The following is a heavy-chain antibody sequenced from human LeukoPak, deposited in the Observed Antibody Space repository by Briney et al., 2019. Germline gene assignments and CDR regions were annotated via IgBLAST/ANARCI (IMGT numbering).Heavy chain of an antibody. D-gene: IGHD6-19*01. CDR3: ARARSSGWTRANWFDP. Sequence: PSETLSLTCAVYGGSFSGYYWSWIRQPPGKGLEWIGEINHSGSTNYNPSLKSRVTISVDTSKNQFSLKLSSVTAADTAVYYCARARSSGWTRANWFDPWGQGTLVTVSS. CDR1: GGSFSGYY. V-gene: IGHV4-34*01. J-gene: IGHJ5*02. CDR2: INHSGST.